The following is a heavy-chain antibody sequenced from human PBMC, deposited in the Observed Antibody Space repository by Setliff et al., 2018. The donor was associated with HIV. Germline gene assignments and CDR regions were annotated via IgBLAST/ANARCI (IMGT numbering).Heavy chain of an antibody. V-gene: IGHV3-7*03. CDR2: IKQDGSEK. J-gene: IGHJ4*02. CDR1: RFIFSNYW. Sequence: GGSLRLSCAASRFIFSNYWMSWVRQAPGKGLAWVAYIKQDGSEKYYVDSVKGRFTISRDNAKNSLYLQMNSLRAEDTARYYCARPLQLTTDWYVTVGSFNYWGQGTQVTVSS. D-gene: IGHD1-1*01. CDR3: ARPLQLTTDWYVTVGSFNY.